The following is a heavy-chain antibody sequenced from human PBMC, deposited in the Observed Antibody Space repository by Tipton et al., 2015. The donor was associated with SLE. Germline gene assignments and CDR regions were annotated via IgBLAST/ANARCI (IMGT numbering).Heavy chain of an antibody. V-gene: IGHV3-11*04. Sequence: SLRLSCAASGFTFSDYYMSWIRQSPGKGLEWVSYISSSGSTIKYADSVKGRFTISRDNVDNSLYLQMNNLRAEDTAVYYCARDPTNADCSDGVCPPTDTFDIWGQGTMVTVSS. D-gene: IGHD2-8*01. CDR2: ISSSGSTI. CDR3: ARDPTNADCSDGVCPPTDTFDI. J-gene: IGHJ3*02. CDR1: GFTFSDYY.